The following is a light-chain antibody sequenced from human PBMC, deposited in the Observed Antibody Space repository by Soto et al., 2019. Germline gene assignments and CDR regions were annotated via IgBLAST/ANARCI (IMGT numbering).Light chain of an antibody. J-gene: IGLJ2*01. CDR2: EDD. Sequence: NFMLTQPHSVSESPGKTVTISCTRSSGSIASNYVQWYQQRPGSSPSIVIYEDDQRPSGVPDRFSGSIDSSSSSASLTISGLKTEDEADYYCQSYDSDTVIFGGGTKVIVL. CDR1: SGSIASNY. CDR3: QSYDSDTVI. V-gene: IGLV6-57*01.